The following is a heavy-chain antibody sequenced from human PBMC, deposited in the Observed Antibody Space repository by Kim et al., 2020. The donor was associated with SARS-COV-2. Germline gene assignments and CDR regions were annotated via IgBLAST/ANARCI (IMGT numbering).Heavy chain of an antibody. CDR3: TRDNGQQRDY. D-gene: IGHD6-13*01. Sequence: TTEHAASVKGRFTISRDDSKSIAYLQMNSLKTEDTAVYYCTRDNGQQRDYWGRGTLVTVSS. CDR2: TT. V-gene: IGHV3-49*02. J-gene: IGHJ4*02.